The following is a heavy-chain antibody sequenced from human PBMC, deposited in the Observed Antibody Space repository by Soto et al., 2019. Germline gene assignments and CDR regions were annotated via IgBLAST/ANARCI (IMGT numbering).Heavy chain of an antibody. CDR2: VNPGNGTT. CDR1: GYTFTAYY. CDR3: ARDAYANFDY. V-gene: IGHV1-2*02. Sequence: ASVKVSCKASGYTFTAYYMHWVRQAPGQGLEWMGWVNPGNGTTSFAQKFQGRVTMTRDTSISTAYMELSGLRSDDTAMYYCARDAYANFDYWGQGTLVTVSS. J-gene: IGHJ4*02. D-gene: IGHD2-8*01.